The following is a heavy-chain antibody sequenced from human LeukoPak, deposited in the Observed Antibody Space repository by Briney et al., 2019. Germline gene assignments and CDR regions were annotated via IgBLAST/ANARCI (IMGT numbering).Heavy chain of an antibody. CDR1: GYTFTSYT. D-gene: IGHD6-19*01. J-gene: IGHJ4*02. CDR3: ARDKAQWLASVDY. V-gene: IGHV1-3*01. CDR2: INVGNGNT. Sequence: ASVKVSCKASGYTFTSYTMHWVRQAPGQRLEWMGWINVGNGNTKYSQNFQGRVTITRDTSASTVYMELSSLRSEDTAVYYCARDKAQWLASVDYWGQGTLVTVSS.